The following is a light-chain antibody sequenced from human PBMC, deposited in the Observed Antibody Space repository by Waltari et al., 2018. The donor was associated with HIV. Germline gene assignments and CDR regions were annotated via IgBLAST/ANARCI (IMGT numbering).Light chain of an antibody. CDR2: YDD. CDR1: SSQSENHP. V-gene: IGLV1-36*01. Sequence: QSVLTPPPSVSEAPRQRVTISCSGSSSQSENHPVRWYQQLPGKAPRLLIYYDDLLPSGFSDRFSAFKFGTSASLVISGLQSEDEADYYCATWDDSLNGWVFGGGTKLTVL. CDR3: ATWDDSLNGWV. J-gene: IGLJ2*01.